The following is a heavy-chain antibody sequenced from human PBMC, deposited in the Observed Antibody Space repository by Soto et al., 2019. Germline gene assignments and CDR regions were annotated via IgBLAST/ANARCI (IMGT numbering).Heavy chain of an antibody. CDR2: ISSSSSYI. CDR1: GFTFSSYS. CDR3: ARRVAVAGTRAFDI. Sequence: PGGSLRLSCAASGFTFSSYSMNWVRQAPGKGLEWVSSISSSSSYIYYADSVKGRFTISRDNAKSSLYLQMNSLRAEDTAVYYCARRVAVAGTRAFDIWGQGTMVTVSS. J-gene: IGHJ3*02. V-gene: IGHV3-21*01. D-gene: IGHD6-19*01.